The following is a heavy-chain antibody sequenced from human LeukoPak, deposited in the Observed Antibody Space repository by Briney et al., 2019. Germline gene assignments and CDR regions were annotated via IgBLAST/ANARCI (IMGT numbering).Heavy chain of an antibody. D-gene: IGHD3-10*01. CDR2: ISAYNGNT. J-gene: IGHJ3*02. CDR3: ARAREYYYGSGSYRAHDAFDI. CDR1: GDTFTSDG. Sequence: ASVKVSCKASGDTFTSDGISWGRQAPGQGLEWRGWISAYNGNTNYAQKRQGRVTMTTDTCTSAAYIELRSLRCDDTAVYYCARAREYYYGSGSYRAHDAFDIWRQGPMVNVFS. V-gene: IGHV1-18*01.